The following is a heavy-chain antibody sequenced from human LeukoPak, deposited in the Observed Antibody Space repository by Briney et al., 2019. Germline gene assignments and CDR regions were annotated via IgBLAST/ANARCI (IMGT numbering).Heavy chain of an antibody. D-gene: IGHD4-17*01. CDR2: ISSSSSYI. J-gene: IGHJ4*02. Sequence: GGSLRHSCAASGFTFTIYSLNWVRQAPGKGLEWVASISSSSSYINYADSVKGRFIISRDNANNSLYLQMNSLRAEDTAVYYCARDLYGDYLFDDWGQGTLVIVSS. V-gene: IGHV3-21*01. CDR1: GFTFTIYS. CDR3: ARDLYGDYLFDD.